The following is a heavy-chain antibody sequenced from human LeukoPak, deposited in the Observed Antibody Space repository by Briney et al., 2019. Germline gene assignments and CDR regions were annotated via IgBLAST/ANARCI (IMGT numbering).Heavy chain of an antibody. J-gene: IGHJ3*02. CDR2: TSYSRTT. D-gene: IGHD6-19*01. V-gene: IGHV4-59*08. CDR3: AKLGHSDGWYLGAFDI. CDR1: GGSITGHY. Sequence: SQTLSLTCAVSGGSITGHYWNWIRQTPGMRLEWIGYTSYSRTTIYNSYFKGRATMSIDTSKNQLYLNLTSVTATDTAVYYCAKLGHSDGWYLGAFDIWGQGTTVIVSS.